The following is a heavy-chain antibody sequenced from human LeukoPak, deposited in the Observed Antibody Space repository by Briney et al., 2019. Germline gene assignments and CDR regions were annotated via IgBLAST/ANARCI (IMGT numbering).Heavy chain of an antibody. D-gene: IGHD3-22*01. CDR3: ARKGAYYDSSGHIDY. V-gene: IGHV5-51*01. Sequence: GESLKISCKGSGYSFTSYWIGWVRQMPGKGLEWMGIVYPGDSDTRYSPSFQGQVTISADKSISTAYLQWSSLKASDTAMYYCARKGAYYDSSGHIDYWGQGTLVTVSS. J-gene: IGHJ4*02. CDR2: VYPGDSDT. CDR1: GYSFTSYW.